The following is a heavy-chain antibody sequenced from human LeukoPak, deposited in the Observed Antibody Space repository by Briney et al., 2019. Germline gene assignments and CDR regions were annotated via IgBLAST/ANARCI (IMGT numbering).Heavy chain of an antibody. Sequence: ASVKVSCKASGYTFTSYYMHWVRQAPGQGLEWMGIINPSGGSTSYAQKFQGRVTMTRDTSTSTVYMELSSLRSEDTAVYYCARVRNYYGSGSYHFAFDIWGQGTMVTVSS. V-gene: IGHV1-46*01. J-gene: IGHJ3*02. CDR2: INPSGGST. CDR3: ARVRNYYGSGSYHFAFDI. CDR1: GYTFTSYY. D-gene: IGHD3-10*01.